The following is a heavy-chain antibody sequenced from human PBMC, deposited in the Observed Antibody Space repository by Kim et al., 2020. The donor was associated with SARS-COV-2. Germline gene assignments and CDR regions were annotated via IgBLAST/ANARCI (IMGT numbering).Heavy chain of an antibody. J-gene: IGHJ6*02. D-gene: IGHD2-15*01. CDR1: GYTFTSYY. CDR2: INPSGGST. V-gene: IGHV1-46*01. CDR3: ARDLGYCSGGSCYSWSDYYGMDV. Sequence: ASVKVSCKASGYTFTSYYMHWVRQAPGQGLEWMGIINPSGGSTSYAQKFQGRVTMTRDTSTSTVYMELSSLRSEDTAVYYCARDLGYCSGGSCYSWSDYYGMDVWGQGTTVTVSS.